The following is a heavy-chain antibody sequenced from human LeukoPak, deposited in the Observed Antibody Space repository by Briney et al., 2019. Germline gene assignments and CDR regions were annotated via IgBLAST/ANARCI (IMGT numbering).Heavy chain of an antibody. V-gene: IGHV3-9*01. CDR1: GFTFDDYA. CDR2: ISWNSGSI. D-gene: IGHD2-15*01. J-gene: IGHJ5*02. Sequence: GGSLRLSCAASGFTFDDYAMHWVRQAPGKGLEWVSGISWNSGSIGYADSVKGRFTISRDNAKNSLYLQMNSLRAEDTALYYCAKGNCSGGSCYFFSPPDYSWFDPWGQGTLVTVSS. CDR3: AKGNCSGGSCYFFSPPDYSWFDP.